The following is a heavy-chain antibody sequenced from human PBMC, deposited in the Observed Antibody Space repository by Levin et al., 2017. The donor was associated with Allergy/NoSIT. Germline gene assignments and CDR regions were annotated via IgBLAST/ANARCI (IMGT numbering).Heavy chain of an antibody. CDR1: GFTFHFYA. Sequence: GGSLRLSCAASGFTFHFYAMSWVRQAPGKGLEWVSAISGSGVSKYYSDSVKGRFTISRDNSKNTVYVQMNSLRAEDPAIYYCAKDLSHPSRYQDVLPLGGSFDVWGQGTMVTVSS. CDR2: ISGSGVSK. D-gene: IGHD2-8*01. J-gene: IGHJ3*01. CDR3: AKDLSHPSRYQDVLPLGGSFDV. V-gene: IGHV3-23*01.